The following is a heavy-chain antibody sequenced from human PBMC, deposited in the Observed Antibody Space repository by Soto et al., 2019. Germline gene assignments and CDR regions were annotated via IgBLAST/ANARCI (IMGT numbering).Heavy chain of an antibody. V-gene: IGHV4-31*03. J-gene: IGHJ5*02. CDR3: ARRNYYDSSGNNWFDP. D-gene: IGHD3-22*01. CDR1: GGSISSGGYY. Sequence: PSETLSLTCTVSGGSISSGGYYWSWIRQHPGKGLEWIGYIYYSGSTYYNPSLKSRVTISVDTSKNQFSLKLSSVTAADTAVYYCARRNYYDSSGNNWFDPWGQGTLVTVSS. CDR2: IYYSGST.